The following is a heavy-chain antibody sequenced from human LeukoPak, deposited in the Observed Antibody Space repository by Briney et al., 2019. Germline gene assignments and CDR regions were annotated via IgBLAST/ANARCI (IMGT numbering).Heavy chain of an antibody. V-gene: IGHV3-11*01. Sequence: GRSLRLSCAASGFTFSDSYMAWIRQAPGKGLEWVSYIDPTGTIIYYADYVKGRFTISRDNAKNSLYLQMNSLGGDDTAVYSCARAPRGFVNYWGQGTLVTVSS. CDR1: GFTFSDSY. CDR3: ARAPRGFVNY. J-gene: IGHJ4*02. CDR2: IDPTGTII.